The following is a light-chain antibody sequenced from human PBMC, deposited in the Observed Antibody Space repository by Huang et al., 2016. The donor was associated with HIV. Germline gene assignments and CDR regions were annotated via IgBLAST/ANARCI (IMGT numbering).Light chain of an antibody. J-gene: IGKJ1*01. CDR2: WAT. V-gene: IGKV4-1*01. CDR1: HTVLYSLNKKNY. CDR3: LQYYSVPQT. Sequence: DIVMTQSPDSLAVSPGERATINCKSSHTVLYSLNKKNYLAWFQQKPGRPPNLLIYWATTRESGVPDRFSGSGSGTDFTLTINNLQAEDVAVYFCLQYYSVPQTFGHGTKVEIK.